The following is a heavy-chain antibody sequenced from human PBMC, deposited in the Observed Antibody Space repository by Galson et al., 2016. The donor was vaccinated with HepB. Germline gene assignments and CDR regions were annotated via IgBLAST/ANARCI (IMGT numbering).Heavy chain of an antibody. Sequence: SLRLSCAASGFTFSNYGMHWVRQAPGKGLEWVAVIWYDGSNKYYADSVKGRFTISRDNSKDTLYLQMNSLRAEDTAVYYCARDSKGNKIGVLDYWGQGTLVTVSS. V-gene: IGHV3-33*01. CDR3: ARDSKGNKIGVLDY. CDR2: IWYDGSNK. J-gene: IGHJ4*02. D-gene: IGHD3-16*01. CDR1: GFTFSNYG.